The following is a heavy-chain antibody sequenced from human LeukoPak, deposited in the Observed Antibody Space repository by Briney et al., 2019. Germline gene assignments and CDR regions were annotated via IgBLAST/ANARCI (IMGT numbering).Heavy chain of an antibody. Sequence: SETLSLTCTVSGGSISSGDYYWSWIRQPPGKGLEWIVYIYYSGSTYYNPSLKSRVTISVDTSKNQFSLKLSSVTAADTAVYYCARDRGFWSGYPYFDYWGQGTLVTVSS. D-gene: IGHD3-3*01. CDR2: IYYSGST. CDR3: ARDRGFWSGYPYFDY. J-gene: IGHJ4*02. V-gene: IGHV4-30-4*01. CDR1: GGSISSGDYY.